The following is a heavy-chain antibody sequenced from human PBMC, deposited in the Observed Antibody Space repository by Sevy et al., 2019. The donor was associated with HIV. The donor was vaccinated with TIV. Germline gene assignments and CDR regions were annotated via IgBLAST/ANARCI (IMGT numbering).Heavy chain of an antibody. CDR1: GFTFSDYY. D-gene: IGHD2-2*01. CDR2: ISGRSSYI. Sequence: GGSLRLSCAASGFTFSDYYMNWVRHAPGKGLEWVSSISGRSSYIHYADSVRGRFTISRDNAKNSLYLQMNSLRVDDTAVYFCARDGGCSSTSCLLYFDSWGQGALVTVSS. CDR3: ARDGGCSSTSCLLYFDS. J-gene: IGHJ4*02. V-gene: IGHV3-21*06.